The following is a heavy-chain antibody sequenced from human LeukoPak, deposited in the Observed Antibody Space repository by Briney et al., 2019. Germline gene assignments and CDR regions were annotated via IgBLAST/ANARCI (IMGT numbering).Heavy chain of an antibody. D-gene: IGHD3-3*01. Sequence: GGSLRLSCAASGFAFSNFAMSWVRQAPGKGLEWVSAMGGSGYYTYYVESMKGRFTISRDNSKNTLYLHMNSLRADDTAVYYCAKMEGQRLYDYCMDVWGRGTTVTVSS. CDR2: MGGSGYYT. CDR1: GFAFSNFA. J-gene: IGHJ6*03. V-gene: IGHV3-23*01. CDR3: AKMEGQRLYDYCMDV.